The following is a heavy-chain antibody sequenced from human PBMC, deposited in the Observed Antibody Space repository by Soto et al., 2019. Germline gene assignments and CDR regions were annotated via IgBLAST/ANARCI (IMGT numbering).Heavy chain of an antibody. Sequence: SETLSLTCTVSGGSISSYYWSWIRQPPGKGLEWIGYIYYSGSTNYNPSLKSRVTISVDTSKNQFSLKLSSVTAADTAVYYCARAPRSGTDNWFDPWGQGTLVTVS. CDR1: GGSISSYY. J-gene: IGHJ5*02. CDR2: IYYSGST. CDR3: ARAPRSGTDNWFDP. V-gene: IGHV4-59*01. D-gene: IGHD3-10*01.